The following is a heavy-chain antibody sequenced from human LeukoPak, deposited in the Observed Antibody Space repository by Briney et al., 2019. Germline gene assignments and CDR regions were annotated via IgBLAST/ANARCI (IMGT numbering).Heavy chain of an antibody. Sequence: SVKVSCKASGGTFSSYAISWVRQAPGQGLEWMGGIIPIFGTANYAQKFQGRVTITTDESTSTAYMELSSLRSEDTAVYYCAREGPTYYYDSSGPHWGQGTLVTVSS. V-gene: IGHV1-69*05. D-gene: IGHD3-22*01. CDR2: IIPIFGTA. J-gene: IGHJ4*02. CDR1: GGTFSSYA. CDR3: AREGPTYYYDSSGPH.